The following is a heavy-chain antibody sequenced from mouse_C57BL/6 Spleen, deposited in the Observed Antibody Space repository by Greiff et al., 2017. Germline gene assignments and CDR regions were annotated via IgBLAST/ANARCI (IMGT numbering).Heavy chain of an antibody. CDR2: LYPGSGST. J-gene: IGHJ2*01. V-gene: IGHV1-55*01. CDR1: GYTFTRYW. CDR3: ARVIYDDYDRFDY. D-gene: IGHD2-4*01. Sequence: QVQLQQPGAELVQPGASVKMSCKASGYTFTRYWITWVKQRPGQGLEWIGDLYPGSGSTNYNETFKSKATLTVDTSSSTASMQRSILTSEYSAVYYCARVIYDDYDRFDYWGQGTTLTVAS.